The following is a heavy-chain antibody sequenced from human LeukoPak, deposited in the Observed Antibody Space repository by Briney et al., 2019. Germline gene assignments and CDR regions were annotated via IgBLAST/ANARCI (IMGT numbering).Heavy chain of an antibody. V-gene: IGHV4-4*07. Sequence: SETLSLTCTVSGGSISSYYWSWIRQPAGKGLEWIGRIYTSGSTNYNPSLKSRVTMSVDTSKNQFSLKLSSATAADTAVYYCARDDYVWGSYRRYNWFDPWGQGTLVTVSS. CDR3: ARDDYVWGSYRRYNWFDP. CDR1: GGSISSYY. J-gene: IGHJ5*02. CDR2: IYTSGST. D-gene: IGHD3-16*02.